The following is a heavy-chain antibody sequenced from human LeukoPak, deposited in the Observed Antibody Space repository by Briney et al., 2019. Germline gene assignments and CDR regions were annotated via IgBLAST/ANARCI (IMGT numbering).Heavy chain of an antibody. J-gene: IGHJ4*02. CDR1: GGSISSYY. Sequence: SETLSLTCTVSGGSISSYYWSWIRQPPGKGLEWIGYIYYSGSTNYNPSLKRRVTISVDTSKNQFSLKLSSVTAAATAVYYCARASGQWLPPVYWGQGTLVTVSS. CDR3: ARASGQWLPPVY. V-gene: IGHV4-59*01. CDR2: IYYSGST. D-gene: IGHD6-19*01.